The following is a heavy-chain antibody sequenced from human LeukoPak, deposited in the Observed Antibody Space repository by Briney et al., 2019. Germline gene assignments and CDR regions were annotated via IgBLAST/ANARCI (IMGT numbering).Heavy chain of an antibody. V-gene: IGHV4-59*08. Sequence: SETLSLTCTASGGSISSYYWSWIRQPPGKGLEWIGYIYYSGSTNYNPSPKSRVTISVDTSKNQFSLKLSSVTAADTAVYYCAGKMATPLYYYYGMDVWGQGTTVTVSS. CDR3: AGKMATPLYYYYGMDV. J-gene: IGHJ6*02. D-gene: IGHD5-24*01. CDR1: GGSISSYY. CDR2: IYYSGST.